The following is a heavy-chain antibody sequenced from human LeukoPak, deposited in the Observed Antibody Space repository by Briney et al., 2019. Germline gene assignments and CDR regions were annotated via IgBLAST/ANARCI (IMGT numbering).Heavy chain of an antibody. CDR1: GGSFSDYY. J-gene: IGHJ5*02. V-gene: IGHV4-34*01. CDR2: VNHSGST. Sequence: SETLSLTCAVYGGSFSDYYWSWIRQPPGKGLEWIGEVNHSGSTNYNPSLKSRVTISVDTSKNQFSLKLSSVTAADTAVHYCARGLRRRTMIVVPRRALWFDPWGQGTLVTVSS. D-gene: IGHD3-22*01. CDR3: ARGLRRRTMIVVPRRALWFDP.